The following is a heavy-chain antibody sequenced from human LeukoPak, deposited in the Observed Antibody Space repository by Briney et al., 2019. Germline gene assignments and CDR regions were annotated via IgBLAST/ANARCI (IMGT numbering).Heavy chain of an antibody. CDR3: AKGSRSGTLPPLYHFAY. J-gene: IGHJ4*02. V-gene: IGHV3-9*01. Sequence: GRSLRLSCAASEGTFDDYAMHWVRQAPGKGLEWVSGISWNRGSIGYADSVKGRFTISRDNAKHSLYLQMNSLRAEDPALYYRAKGSRSGTLPPLYHFAYWGQGTLVTVPS. D-gene: IGHD3-10*01. CDR2: ISWNRGSI. CDR1: EGTFDDYA.